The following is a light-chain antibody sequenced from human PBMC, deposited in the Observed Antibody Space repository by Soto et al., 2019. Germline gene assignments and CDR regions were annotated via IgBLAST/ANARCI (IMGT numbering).Light chain of an antibody. J-gene: IGLJ1*01. CDR3: SSYTTSSTLGV. CDR2: EVS. Sequence: QSALTQPASVSGSPGQSITISCPGTSSDVGGYNYVSWYQQHPGKAPKLIIYEVSNRPSGVSNRFSGSKSGNTASLTISGLQAEDEADYYCSSYTTSSTLGVFGTGTKLTVL. V-gene: IGLV2-14*01. CDR1: SSDVGGYNY.